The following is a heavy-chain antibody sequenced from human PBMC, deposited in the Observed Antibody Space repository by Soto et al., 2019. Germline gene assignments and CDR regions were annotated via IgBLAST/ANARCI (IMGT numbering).Heavy chain of an antibody. CDR2: FSSTGST. V-gene: IGHV4-59*01. J-gene: IGHJ4*02. Sequence: SETLSLTCAVSGASITHYYWNWIRQSPGKGLEWIVSFSSTGSTVYNPSLGSRVTISIDTSKNQFSLTLNSVTAADTAVYYCARDRFFDYWGQGTLVTVSS. CDR3: ARDRFFDY. D-gene: IGHD3-16*01. CDR1: GASITHYY.